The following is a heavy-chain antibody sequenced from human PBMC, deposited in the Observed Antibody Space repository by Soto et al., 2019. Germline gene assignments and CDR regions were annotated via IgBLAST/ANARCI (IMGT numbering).Heavy chain of an antibody. J-gene: IGHJ2*01. D-gene: IGHD6-13*01. V-gene: IGHV4-31*03. CDR2: IYYSGST. CDR1: GGSISSGGYY. CDR3: AREIIPRIAAAGSHWYFDL. Sequence: SETLSLTCTVSGGSISSGGYYWSWIRQHPGKGLEWIGYIYYSGSTYYNPSLKSRVTISVDTSKNQFSLKLSSVTAADTAVYYCAREIIPRIAAAGSHWYFDLWGRGTLVTVSS.